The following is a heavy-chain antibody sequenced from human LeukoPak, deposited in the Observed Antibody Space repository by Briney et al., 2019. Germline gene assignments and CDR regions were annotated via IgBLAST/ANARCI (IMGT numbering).Heavy chain of an antibody. CDR1: GFTFSSYS. J-gene: IGHJ4*02. CDR3: ARYSSSSN. D-gene: IGHD6-6*01. CDR2: ISSRSSYI. Sequence: PGGSLRLSCAASGFTFSSYSMNWVRQAPGKGLEWVSSISSRSSYIYYADSVKGRFTISRDNAKNSLYLQMNSLRAEDTAVYYCARYSSSSNWGQGTLVTVSS. V-gene: IGHV3-21*01.